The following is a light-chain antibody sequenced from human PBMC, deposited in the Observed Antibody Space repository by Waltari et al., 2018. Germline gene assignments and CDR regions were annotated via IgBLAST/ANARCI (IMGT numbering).Light chain of an antibody. CDR3: SSYTSSSTVV. Sequence: QSALTQPASVSGSPGQSITISCTGTSSDVGGYNYVSWYQQHPGKAPKLMIYEVSNLPSGVSHRFSGSKSGNTASLTISGLQAEDEADYYCSSYTSSSTVVFGGGTKLTVL. CDR2: EVS. CDR1: SSDVGGYNY. V-gene: IGLV2-14*01. J-gene: IGLJ2*01.